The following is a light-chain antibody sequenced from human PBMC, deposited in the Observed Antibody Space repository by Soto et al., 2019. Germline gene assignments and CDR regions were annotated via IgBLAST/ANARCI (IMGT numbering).Light chain of an antibody. CDR3: QQSYSTPRT. CDR2: AAS. V-gene: IGKV1-39*01. J-gene: IGKJ1*01. Sequence: DIQMTHSPSSLSASGGGSVTITCRASQSISSYLNWYQQKPGKAPKLLIYAASSLQSGVPSRFSGSGSGTDFTLTISSLQPEDFATYYCQQSYSTPRTFGQGTKVDIK. CDR1: QSISSY.